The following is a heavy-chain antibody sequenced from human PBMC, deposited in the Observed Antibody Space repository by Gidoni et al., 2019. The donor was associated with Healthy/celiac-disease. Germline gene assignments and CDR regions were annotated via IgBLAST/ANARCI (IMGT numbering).Heavy chain of an antibody. CDR1: GFTFRSYE. CDR3: ARDAGVLRFLEWSYYFDY. J-gene: IGHJ4*02. D-gene: IGHD3-3*01. Sequence: EVQLVESGGGLVQPGGSLSLSCAASGFTFRSYEMNWVRQAPGKGLEWVSYISSSGSTIYYADSVKGRFTISRDNAKNSLYLQMNSLRAEDTAVYYCARDAGVLRFLEWSYYFDYWGQGTLVTVSS. V-gene: IGHV3-48*03. CDR2: ISSSGSTI.